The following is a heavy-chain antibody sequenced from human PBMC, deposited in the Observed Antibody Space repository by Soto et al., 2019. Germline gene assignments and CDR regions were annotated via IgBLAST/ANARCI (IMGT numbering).Heavy chain of an antibody. CDR2: IYWDDDK. Sequence: QITLKESGPPLVKPTQTLTLTCTFSGFSLSTSGVGVGWIRQPPGKALECLALIYWDDDKRYSPSLKSRLTITKDTSKNQVVLTMTNMDPVDTATYYCARLGYCISTSCYVINWFDPWGQGTLVTVSS. J-gene: IGHJ5*02. CDR3: ARLGYCISTSCYVINWFDP. CDR1: GFSLSTSGVG. V-gene: IGHV2-5*02. D-gene: IGHD2-2*01.